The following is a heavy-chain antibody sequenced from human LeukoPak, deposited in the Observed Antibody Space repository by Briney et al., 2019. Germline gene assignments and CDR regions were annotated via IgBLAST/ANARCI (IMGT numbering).Heavy chain of an antibody. D-gene: IGHD2-21*02. CDR2: ISAYNGNT. J-gene: IGHJ4*02. CDR1: GGTFSSYA. CDR3: ARDLLVRTVTAFDY. V-gene: IGHV1-18*01. Sequence: ASVKVSCKASGGTFSSYAISWVRQAPGQGLEWMEWISAYNGNTNYAQKLQGRVTMTTDTSTSTAYMELRSLRSDDTAVYYCARDLLVRTVTAFDYWGQGTLVTVSS.